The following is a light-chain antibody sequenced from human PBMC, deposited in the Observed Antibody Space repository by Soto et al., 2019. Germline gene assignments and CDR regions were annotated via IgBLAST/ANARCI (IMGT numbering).Light chain of an antibody. Sequence: DIDVISSPSTLAASVGDRVPITCGAGQSISRWLAWYQQKPGKAPKLLIYDGSSLESGVPSRFRGSGSGTEFTLTISSLQPDDFETYYCQKYDSSAGTFGQGTKVDIK. CDR1: QSISRW. CDR2: DGS. CDR3: QKYDSSAGT. J-gene: IGKJ1*01. V-gene: IGKV1-5*01.